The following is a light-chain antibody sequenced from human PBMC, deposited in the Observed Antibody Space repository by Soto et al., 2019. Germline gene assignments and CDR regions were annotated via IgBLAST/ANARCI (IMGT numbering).Light chain of an antibody. CDR1: QDVRIN. J-gene: IGKJ5*01. CDR3: HQYHYWPPIT. CDR2: GAS. Sequence: EVVMTQSPATLSVSPGERATLSCRTSQDVRINLAWYQQKPGQAPRLLIQGASTRATGVPVRFSGSGSGTEFTLTITSLQSGDFAVYYCHQYHYWPPITFGQGTRLEIK. V-gene: IGKV3-15*01.